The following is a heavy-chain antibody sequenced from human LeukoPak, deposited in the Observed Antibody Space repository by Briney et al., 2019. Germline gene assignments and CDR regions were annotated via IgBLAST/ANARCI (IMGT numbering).Heavy chain of an antibody. CDR1: GGSISSSSYY. Sequence: KPSETLSLTCTVSGGSISSSSYYWGWIRQPPGKGLEWIGSIYYSGSTYYNPSLRSRVTISVDTSKNQFSLRLGSVTAADTAVYYCARVQSRLSWFDPWGQRTLVTVS. CDR2: IYYSGST. J-gene: IGHJ5*02. V-gene: IGHV4-39*07. CDR3: ARVQSRLSWFDP.